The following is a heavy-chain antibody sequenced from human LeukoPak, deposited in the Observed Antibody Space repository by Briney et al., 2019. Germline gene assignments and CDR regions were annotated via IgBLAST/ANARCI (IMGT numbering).Heavy chain of an antibody. D-gene: IGHD3-3*01. J-gene: IGHJ4*02. CDR1: GYTFTSYA. V-gene: IGHV1-3*01. CDR3: ARVLFGVVNGGFDY. Sequence: ASVKVSCKASGYTFTSYAMHWVRQAPGQRLEWMGWINAGNGNTKYSQKFQGRVTITRDTSASTAYMELSSLRSEDTAVYYCARVLFGVVNGGFDYWGQGTLVTVSS. CDR2: INAGNGNT.